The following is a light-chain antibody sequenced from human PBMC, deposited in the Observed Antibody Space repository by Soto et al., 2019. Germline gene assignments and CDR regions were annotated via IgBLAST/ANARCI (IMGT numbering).Light chain of an antibody. Sequence: DIQMTQSPSSLSASVGNRVTITCRASQSISTYLNWYQKKPGKAPNLLIYDASRLQSGVPSRFSGSGGGTDFTLSISSVQPEDFATYFCQQSYMGPITFGQGTRLENK. CDR2: DAS. CDR1: QSISTY. CDR3: QQSYMGPIT. J-gene: IGKJ5*01. V-gene: IGKV1-39*01.